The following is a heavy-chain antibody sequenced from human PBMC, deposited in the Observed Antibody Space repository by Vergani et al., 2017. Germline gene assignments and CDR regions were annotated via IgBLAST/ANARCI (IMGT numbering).Heavy chain of an antibody. J-gene: IGHJ6*02. Sequence: EVQLVESGGGIVKPGGSLRLSCVASGFSFRNAWMNWVRRTPGKGLEWVGRIKSTFDRGTADYAAAVKGRFTISRGDSKNTLFLQMNGLKTEDIGVYYCTTDPRDCGDGSGYWIRDQHYYGMEVWGQGTTGTGSS. CDR2: IKSTFDRGTA. CDR1: GFSFRNAW. CDR3: TTDPRDCGDGSGYWIRDQHYYGMEV. V-gene: IGHV3-15*07. D-gene: IGHD2-21*01.